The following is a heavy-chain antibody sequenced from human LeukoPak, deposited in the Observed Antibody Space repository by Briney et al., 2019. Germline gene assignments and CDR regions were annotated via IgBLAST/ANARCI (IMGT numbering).Heavy chain of an antibody. Sequence: GGSLRLSCAASGFTFSTYAMNWVRQAPGKRLEWVSSITGSGRDTYYAGSVKGRITISRDNSKNTLYLQMNSLRAEDTAVYYCAKDIPTSGWWPLTFDYWGQGTLVTVSS. CDR2: ITGSGRDT. J-gene: IGHJ4*02. V-gene: IGHV3-23*01. CDR3: AKDIPTSGWWPLTFDY. D-gene: IGHD6-19*01. CDR1: GFTFSTYA.